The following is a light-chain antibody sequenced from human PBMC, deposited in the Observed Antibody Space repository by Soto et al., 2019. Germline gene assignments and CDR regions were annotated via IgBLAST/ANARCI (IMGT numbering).Light chain of an antibody. Sequence: EIVLTQSPGTLSLSPGERAALSCRASQSVDSNLLAWYQLKPGQAPSILIYGASSRAPGIPDRFSGSGSGTAFPLTISRLEPEDFAVYYCQQYGSPRPITFGQGTRLEI. CDR3: QQYGSPRPIT. V-gene: IGKV3-20*01. J-gene: IGKJ5*01. CDR2: GAS. CDR1: QSVDSNL.